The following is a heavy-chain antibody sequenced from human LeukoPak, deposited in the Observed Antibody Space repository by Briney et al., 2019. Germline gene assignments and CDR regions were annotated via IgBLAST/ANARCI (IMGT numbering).Heavy chain of an antibody. J-gene: IGHJ3*02. Sequence: SETLSLTCTVSGGSISSSSYYWGWIRQPPGKGLEWIGSIYYSGSTYYNPSLKSRVTISVDTSKNQFSLKLSSVTAADTAVYYCARGGLDSSGYTIWGQGTMVTVSS. D-gene: IGHD3-22*01. CDR3: ARGGLDSSGYTI. V-gene: IGHV4-39*01. CDR2: IYYSGST. CDR1: GGSISSSSYY.